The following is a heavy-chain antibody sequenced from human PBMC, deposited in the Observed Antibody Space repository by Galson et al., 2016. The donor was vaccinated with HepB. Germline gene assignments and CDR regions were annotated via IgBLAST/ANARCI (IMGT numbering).Heavy chain of an antibody. Sequence: GLEWVAVIWYDGSTKYYADSVKGQFTISRDNSKNTLYLQMNSLRAEDTAVYYRAKSRRYCSGGSCLMYYFDYWGQGTLVTVSS. D-gene: IGHD2-15*01. J-gene: IGHJ4*02. CDR3: AKSRRYCSGGSCLMYYFDY. CDR2: IWYDGSTK. V-gene: IGHV3-33*06.